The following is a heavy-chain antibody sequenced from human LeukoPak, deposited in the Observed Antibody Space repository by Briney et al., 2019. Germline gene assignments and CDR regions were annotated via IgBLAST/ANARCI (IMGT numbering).Heavy chain of an antibody. CDR1: GYIFSSHA. CDR3: ARIYSVYDIQDS. D-gene: IGHD5/OR15-5a*01. CDR2: ITAGNGNT. V-gene: IGHV1-3*01. Sequence: ASVKVSCKASGYIFSSHALHWVRQAPGQRLEWMGWITAGNGNTKYSQKFHGRVTITRDTSASTAYLELSSLRSEDTAVYYCARIYSVYDIQDSWGQGTLVTVSS. J-gene: IGHJ5*01.